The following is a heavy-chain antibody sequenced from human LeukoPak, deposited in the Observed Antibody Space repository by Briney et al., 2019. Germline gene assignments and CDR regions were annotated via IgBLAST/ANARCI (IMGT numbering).Heavy chain of an antibody. CDR3: ARETRIHIVVVPAATSGGFDY. J-gene: IGHJ4*02. CDR1: GYTFTSYD. CDR2: MNPNSGNT. V-gene: IGHV1-8*01. D-gene: IGHD2-2*01. Sequence: ASVKVSCKASGYTFTSYDINWVRQATGQGLEWMGWMNPNSGNTGYAQKFQGRVTMTRNTSISTAYMELSSLRSEDTAVYYCARETRIHIVVVPAATSGGFDYWGQGTLVTVSS.